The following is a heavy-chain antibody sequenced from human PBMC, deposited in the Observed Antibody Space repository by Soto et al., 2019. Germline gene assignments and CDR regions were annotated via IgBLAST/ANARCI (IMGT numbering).Heavy chain of an antibody. V-gene: IGHV4-31*03. J-gene: IGHJ4*02. Sequence: QVQLQESGPGLVKPSQTLSLTCTVSGGSISSGGYYWSWIRQHPGKGLEWIGYIYYSGSTYYNPSLKRRVTLSVDTSKNQCSLKLSSVTAADTAVYDCASVLRFLEYYFDYWGQGTLVTVSS. CDR2: IYYSGST. CDR3: ASVLRFLEYYFDY. D-gene: IGHD3-3*01. CDR1: GGSISSGGYY.